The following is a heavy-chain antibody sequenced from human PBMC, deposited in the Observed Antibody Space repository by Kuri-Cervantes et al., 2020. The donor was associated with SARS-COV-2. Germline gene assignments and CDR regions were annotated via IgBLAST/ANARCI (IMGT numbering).Heavy chain of an antibody. J-gene: IGHJ4*02. CDR3: ARDRSTHYFDY. V-gene: IGHV3-74*03. Sequence: GESLKISCAASGFTFSRYWMHWVRQAPGKGLVWVSRINHDGSSTEFADSVKGRFAISRDNARNTLYLQMNSLRAEDTAVYYCARDRSTHYFDYWGQGTLVTVSS. CDR1: GFTFSRYW. CDR2: INHDGSST.